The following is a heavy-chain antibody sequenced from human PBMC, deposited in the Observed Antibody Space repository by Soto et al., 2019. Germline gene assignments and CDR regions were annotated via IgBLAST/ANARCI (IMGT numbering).Heavy chain of an antibody. CDR3: ARAIWSGYYFGRYYYGMDV. CDR1: GGTFSSYA. CDR2: IIPIFGTA. J-gene: IGHJ6*02. V-gene: IGHV1-69*06. Sequence: ASVKVSCKASGGTFSSYAISWVRQAPGQGLEWMGGIIPIFGTANYAQKFQGRVTITADKSTSTAYMELSSLRSEDTAVYYCARAIWSGYYFGRYYYGMDVWGQGTTVTVSS. D-gene: IGHD3-3*01.